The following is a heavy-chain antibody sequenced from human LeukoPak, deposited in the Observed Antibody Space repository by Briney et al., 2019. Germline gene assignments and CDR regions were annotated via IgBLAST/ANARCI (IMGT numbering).Heavy chain of an antibody. CDR1: GGTFSSYA. CDR3: ASTIVHCSSTSITTYYYYGMDV. Sequence: GASVKVSCKASGGTFSSYAISWVRQAPGQGLEWMGGIIPIFGTANYAQKFQGRVTITADESTSTAYMELSSLRSEDTAVYYCASTIVHCSSTSITTYYYYGMDVWGQGTTVTVSS. V-gene: IGHV1-69*13. CDR2: IIPIFGTA. D-gene: IGHD2-2*01. J-gene: IGHJ6*02.